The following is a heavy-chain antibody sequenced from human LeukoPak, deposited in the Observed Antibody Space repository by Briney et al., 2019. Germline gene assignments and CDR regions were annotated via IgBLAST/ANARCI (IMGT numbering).Heavy chain of an antibody. Sequence: PGGSLRLSCAASGFTFSSYAMHWVRQAPGKGLEWVAVISYDGSNKYYADSVKGRFTISRDNAKNSLYLQMNSLRAEDTAVYYCARGPTRTFGGVIAPLSYWGQGTLVTVSS. D-gene: IGHD3-16*02. V-gene: IGHV3-30*04. CDR3: ARGPTRTFGGVIAPLSY. J-gene: IGHJ4*02. CDR2: ISYDGSNK. CDR1: GFTFSSYA.